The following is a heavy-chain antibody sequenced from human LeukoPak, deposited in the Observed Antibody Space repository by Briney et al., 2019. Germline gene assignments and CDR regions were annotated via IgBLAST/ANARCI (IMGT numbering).Heavy chain of an antibody. CDR3: TRPNLWFGEPTDY. V-gene: IGHV3-73*01. Sequence: GGSLRLSCAASGFTFSGSAMHWVRQASGKGLEWVGRIRSKANNYATAYGASVKGRFTISRDDSKNTAYLQMSSLKTEDTAVYFCTRPNLWFGEPTDYWGQGTLVTVSS. D-gene: IGHD3-10*01. CDR1: GFTFSGSA. J-gene: IGHJ4*02. CDR2: IRSKANNYAT.